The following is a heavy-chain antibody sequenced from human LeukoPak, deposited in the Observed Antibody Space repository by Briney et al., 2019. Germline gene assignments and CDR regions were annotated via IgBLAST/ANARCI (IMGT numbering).Heavy chain of an antibody. CDR3: AKTPTIFGVVISFDP. V-gene: IGHV3-30*18. J-gene: IGHJ5*02. Sequence: PGGSLRLSCVASGFTFNSYAMHWVRQAPGKGLEWVADISSDGTTKFYAGSVKGRFTISRDNSKNTLYLQMNSLRAEDTAVYYCAKTPTIFGVVISFDPWGQGTLVTVSS. CDR2: ISSDGTTK. D-gene: IGHD3-3*01. CDR1: GFTFNSYA.